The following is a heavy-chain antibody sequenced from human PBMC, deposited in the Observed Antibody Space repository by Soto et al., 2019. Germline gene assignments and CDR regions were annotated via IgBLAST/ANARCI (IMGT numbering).Heavy chain of an antibody. CDR2: IYSSGTI. J-gene: IGHJ4*02. CDR3: ARTDSSGYYFVY. D-gene: IGHD3-22*01. CDR1: GDFISSGGYY. Sequence: QVQLQESGPGLVKPSQTLSLTCTVSGDFISSGGYYWSWIRQLPGKGLEWIGYIYSSGTIYYNPSLKSRITISVDTSKNQFSLNLSSVTAADTAVYYCARTDSSGYYFVYWGQGTLVTVFS. V-gene: IGHV4-31*03.